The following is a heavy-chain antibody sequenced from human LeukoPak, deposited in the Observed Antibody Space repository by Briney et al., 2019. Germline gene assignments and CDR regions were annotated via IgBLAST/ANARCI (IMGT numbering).Heavy chain of an antibody. D-gene: IGHD6-13*01. CDR1: RYSFDSYA. J-gene: IGHJ4*02. CDR2: INGNGDIT. V-gene: IGHV3-23*01. CDR3: AKRYGDSTGWFFDF. Sequence: GGSLRLSCEGSRYSFDSYAMTWVRQAPGKGLEWVSSINGNGDITYYAESVKGRFTVSRDDSKNMLFLRMNSLRAEDTAVFYCAKRYGDSTGWFFDFWGQGSLVTVSS.